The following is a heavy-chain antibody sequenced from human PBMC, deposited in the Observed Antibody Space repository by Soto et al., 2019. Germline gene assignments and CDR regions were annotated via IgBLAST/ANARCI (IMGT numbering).Heavy chain of an antibody. CDR1: GVSSTEYY. Sequence: PSETLSLTCAVYGVSSTEYYWSCIRQPPWKGLEWIGGINHSGGSKQNPSLKSRVTISVETSKNQFSLKLSSVTAADTAVYYCARGRLGATNRYYFDYWGQGTLVTVSS. J-gene: IGHJ4*02. CDR2: INHSGGS. D-gene: IGHD1-26*01. CDR3: ARGRLGATNRYYFDY. V-gene: IGHV4-34*01.